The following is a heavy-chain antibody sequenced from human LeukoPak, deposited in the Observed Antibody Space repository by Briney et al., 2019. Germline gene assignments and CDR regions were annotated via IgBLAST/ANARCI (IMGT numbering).Heavy chain of an antibody. CDR1: GYTFTGYY. D-gene: IGHD4-17*01. CDR3: ARDYGDYAGLWFDP. V-gene: IGHV1-2*02. CDR2: INPNSGGT. Sequence: GASVKVSRKASGYTFTGYYMHWVRQAPGQGLEWMGWINPNSGGTNYAQKFQGRVTMTRDTSISTAYMELSRLRSDDTAVYYCARDYGDYAGLWFDPWGQGTLVTVSS. J-gene: IGHJ5*02.